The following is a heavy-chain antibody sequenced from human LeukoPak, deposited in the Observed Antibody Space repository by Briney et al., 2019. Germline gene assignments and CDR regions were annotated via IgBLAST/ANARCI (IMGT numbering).Heavy chain of an antibody. CDR1: GGSISSSSYY. J-gene: IGHJ5*02. D-gene: IGHD3-10*01. V-gene: IGHV4-39*07. CDR2: IYYSGST. CDR3: ARGNGWFGES. Sequence: SETLSLTCTVSGGSISSSSYYWGWIRQPPGKGLEWIGNIYYSGSTNYNPSLKSRVTISVDTSKNQFSLKLSSVTAADTAVYYCARGNGWFGESWGQGTLVTVSS.